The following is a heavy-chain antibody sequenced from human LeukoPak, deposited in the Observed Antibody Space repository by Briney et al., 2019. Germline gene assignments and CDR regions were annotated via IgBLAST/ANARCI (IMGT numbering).Heavy chain of an antibody. CDR3: ARVDTVVVPTGITWFDP. J-gene: IGHJ5*02. CDR1: GYTFTGYY. Sequence: ASVKVSCKASGYTFTGYYIHWVRQAPGQGLEWMGWINPNSGGTNYAQKFQGRVTMSRDTSISTAYMELTRLRSDDTAVYYCARVDTVVVPTGITWFDPWGQGTLVTVSS. CDR2: INPNSGGT. V-gene: IGHV1-2*02. D-gene: IGHD2-2*02.